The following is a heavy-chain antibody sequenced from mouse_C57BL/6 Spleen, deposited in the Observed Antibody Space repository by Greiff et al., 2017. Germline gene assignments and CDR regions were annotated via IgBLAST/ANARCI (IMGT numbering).Heavy chain of an antibody. V-gene: IGHV5-16*01. CDR2: INYDGSST. CDR3: ARDHYYGSSYGYFDV. Sequence: DVHLVESEGGLVQPGSSMKLSCTASGFTFSDYYMAWVRQVPEKGLEWVANINYDGSSTYYLDSLKSRFIISRDNAKNILYLQMSSLKSEDTATYYCARDHYYGSSYGYFDVWGTGTTVTVSS. D-gene: IGHD1-1*01. CDR1: GFTFSDYY. J-gene: IGHJ1*03.